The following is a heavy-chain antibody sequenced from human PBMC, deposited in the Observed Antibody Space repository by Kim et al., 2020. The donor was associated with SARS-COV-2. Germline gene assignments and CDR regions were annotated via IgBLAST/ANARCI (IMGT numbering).Heavy chain of an antibody. Sequence: YNPSLKSRIPITKDTSKNQVVLTLTNMDPVDTATYYCAHRETGVVVGFDYWGQGTLVTVSS. V-gene: IGHV2-5*01. D-gene: IGHD2-21*01. J-gene: IGHJ4*02. CDR3: AHRETGVVVGFDY.